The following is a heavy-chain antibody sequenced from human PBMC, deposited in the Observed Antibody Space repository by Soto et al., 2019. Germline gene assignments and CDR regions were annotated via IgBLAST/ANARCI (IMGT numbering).Heavy chain of an antibody. D-gene: IGHD2-15*01. J-gene: IGHJ3*01. Sequence: SVKVSCKASGCPFKSSTVQWVRQARGQGLEWIGWIAVGSGKTKYAHLIQDRVAITRDLSTSTAYLELSSLGSEDTAVYYCAARHCGGGSCYSHEEAFEAWGQGTVVTVSS. V-gene: IGHV1-58*01. CDR2: IAVGSGKT. CDR1: GCPFKSST. CDR3: AARHCGGGSCYSHEEAFEA.